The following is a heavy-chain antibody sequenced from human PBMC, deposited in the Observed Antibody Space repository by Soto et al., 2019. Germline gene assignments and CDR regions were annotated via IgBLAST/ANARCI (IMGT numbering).Heavy chain of an antibody. CDR1: GFTFSSYA. J-gene: IGHJ4*02. V-gene: IGHV3-23*01. D-gene: IGHD1-26*01. Sequence: EVQLLESGGGLVQPGGSLRLSCAASGFTFSSYAMRWVRQAPGKGLEWVSAISGSGGSTYYADSVKGRFTISRDNSKNSLYLQMNSLRGEDTAVYYCARRCSGSCYYYWGQGTLVTVSS. CDR2: ISGSGGST. CDR3: ARRCSGSCYYY.